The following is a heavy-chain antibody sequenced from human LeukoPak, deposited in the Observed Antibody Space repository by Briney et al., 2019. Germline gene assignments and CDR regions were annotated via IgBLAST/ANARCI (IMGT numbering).Heavy chain of an antibody. CDR3: ARDPGGVAGTLNWFDP. J-gene: IGHJ5*02. CDR2: MNPNSGNT. D-gene: IGHD6-19*01. V-gene: IGHV1-8*03. CDR1: GYTFTSYD. Sequence: ASVKVSCKASGYTFTSYDINWVRQATGQGLEWMGWMNPNSGNTGYAQKFQGRVTITRNTSISTAYMELSRLRSDDTAVYYCARDPGGVAGTLNWFDPWGQGTLVTVSS.